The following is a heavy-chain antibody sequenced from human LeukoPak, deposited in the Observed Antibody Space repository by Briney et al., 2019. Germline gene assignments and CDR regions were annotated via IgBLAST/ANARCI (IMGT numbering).Heavy chain of an antibody. CDR2: IYYSGST. CDR3: ARDRAYGGPRPTFYYYYGMDV. Sequence: SQTLSLTCTVSGGSISSSSYYWGWIRQPPGKGLEWIGYIYYSGSTNYNPSLKSRVTISVDTSKNQFSLKLSSVTAADTAVYYCARDRAYGGPRPTFYYYYGMDVWGQGTTVTVSS. D-gene: IGHD4-23*01. CDR1: GGSISSSSYY. V-gene: IGHV4-61*01. J-gene: IGHJ6*02.